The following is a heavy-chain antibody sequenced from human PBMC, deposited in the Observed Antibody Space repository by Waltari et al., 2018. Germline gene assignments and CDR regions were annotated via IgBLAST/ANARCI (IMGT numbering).Heavy chain of an antibody. J-gene: IGHJ3*02. CDR1: GGSISSRNW. V-gene: IGHV4-4*02. D-gene: IGHD3-3*01. Sequence: QVQLQESGPGLVKPSGTLSLTCAVSGGSISSRNWWSWVRQPPGKGEEWIGEISLNGSTNHNPSLKSRVTISVDKSKNQCSLKLSSVTAADTAVYYCARDVPLTIFGVVTHDAFDIWGQGTMVTVSS. CDR2: ISLNGST. CDR3: ARDVPLTIFGVVTHDAFDI.